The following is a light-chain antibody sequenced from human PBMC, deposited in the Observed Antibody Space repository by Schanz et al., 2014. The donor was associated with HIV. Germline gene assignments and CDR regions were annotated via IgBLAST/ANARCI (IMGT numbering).Light chain of an antibody. CDR2: EVT. J-gene: IGLJ1*01. V-gene: IGLV2-8*01. Sequence: QSVLTQPPSASGSPGQSVTISCTGTNSDVGGYNYVSWYRQHPGKAPKLIIYEVTKRPSGVPDRFSGSKSGNTASLTVSGLQAEDEGDYYCSSYAGSYPPLYVFGTGTKLTVL. CDR1: NSDVGGYNY. CDR3: SSYAGSYPPLYV.